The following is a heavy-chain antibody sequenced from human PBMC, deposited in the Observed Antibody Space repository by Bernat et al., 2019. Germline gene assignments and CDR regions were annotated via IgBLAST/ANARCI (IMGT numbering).Heavy chain of an antibody. CDR2: IYSGGHT. D-gene: IGHD4-23*01. CDR1: GFTVSSNF. V-gene: IGHV3-53*02. Sequence: EVQLVETGGGLIQPGGSLRLPCAASGFTVSSNFMSWVRQAPGKGLEWVSVIYSGGHTKYADSVKGRFTISRDNTKNTLYLQMNSLRVEDTAVYYCARGPSDYGGGYFDLWGRGTLVTVSA. J-gene: IGHJ2*01. CDR3: ARGPSDYGGGYFDL.